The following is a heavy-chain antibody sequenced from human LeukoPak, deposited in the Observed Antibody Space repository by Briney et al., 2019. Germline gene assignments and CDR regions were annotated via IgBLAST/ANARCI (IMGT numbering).Heavy chain of an antibody. Sequence: GGSLRLSCAASGFTFDKAWMTWVRQAPGKGLEWVGRIKSKIQGGTIDYAARGKGRFTIARDESENTVYLQMSSLRTEDTAMYYCTTSPVPGIGYWGQGIQVTVSS. CDR2: IKSKIQGGTI. J-gene: IGHJ4*02. V-gene: IGHV3-15*01. D-gene: IGHD6-19*01. CDR3: TTSPVPGIGY. CDR1: GFTFDKAW.